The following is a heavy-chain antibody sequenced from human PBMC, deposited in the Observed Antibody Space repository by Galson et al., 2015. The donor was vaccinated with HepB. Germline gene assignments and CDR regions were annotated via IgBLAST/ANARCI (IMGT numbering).Heavy chain of an antibody. J-gene: IGHJ4*02. CDR1: GFTFRSYA. CDR3: ASLGLGYYDSSGYYLFDY. CDR2: ISYDGSNK. D-gene: IGHD3-22*01. Sequence: SLRLSCAASGFTFRSYAMHWVRQAPGKGLEWVAVISYDGSNKYYADSVKGRFTISRDNSKNTLYLQMNSLRAEDTAVYYCASLGLGYYDSSGYYLFDYWGQGTLVTVSS. V-gene: IGHV3-30-3*01.